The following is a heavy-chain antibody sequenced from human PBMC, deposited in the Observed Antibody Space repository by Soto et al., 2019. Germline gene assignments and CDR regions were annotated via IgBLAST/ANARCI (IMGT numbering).Heavy chain of an antibody. J-gene: IGHJ4*02. CDR1: GGSISSYY. D-gene: IGHD2-2*01. CDR2: IYYSGRT. CDR3: ARFSTSCLWALDY. V-gene: IGHV4-59*01. Sequence: SETLSLTCTVSGGSISSYYWSWIRQPPGKGLEWIGYIYYSGRTNYNPSLKSRVTISVDTSKNQFSLKLSSVTAADTAVYYCARFSTSCLWALDYWGQGALVTVS.